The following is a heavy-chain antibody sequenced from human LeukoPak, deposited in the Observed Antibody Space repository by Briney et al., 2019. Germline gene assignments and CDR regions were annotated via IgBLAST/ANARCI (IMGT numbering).Heavy chain of an antibody. CDR1: GFTFSNYG. V-gene: IGHV3-33*01. J-gene: IGHJ4*02. CDR3: ARQTATYDLDY. D-gene: IGHD3-3*01. Sequence: GGSLRLSCAASGFTFSNYGIHWVRQAPGKGLEWVGVIWHDGSKKYYGDSVKGRFTISRDNSKNTLYLQMSSLRVEDTAVYYCARQTATYDLDYWGQGTLVTVSS. CDR2: IWHDGSKK.